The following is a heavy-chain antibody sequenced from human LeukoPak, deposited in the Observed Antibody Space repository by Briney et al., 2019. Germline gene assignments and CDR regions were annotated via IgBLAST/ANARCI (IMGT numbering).Heavy chain of an antibody. J-gene: IGHJ3*02. Sequence: ASVKVSCKASGYTFTSYGISWVRQAPGQGLEWMGWISAYNGNTNYAQKLQGRVTMTTDTSTSTAYMELSSLRSEDTAVYYCARDQSLYSSTWYVPRDGFDIWGQGTMVTVSS. CDR2: ISAYNGNT. CDR3: ARDQSLYSSTWYVPRDGFDI. CDR1: GYTFTSYG. D-gene: IGHD6-13*01. V-gene: IGHV1-18*01.